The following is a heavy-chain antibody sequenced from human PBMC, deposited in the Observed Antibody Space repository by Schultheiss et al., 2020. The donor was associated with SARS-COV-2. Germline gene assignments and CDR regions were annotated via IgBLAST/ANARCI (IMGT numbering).Heavy chain of an antibody. D-gene: IGHD6-13*01. CDR2: SSHSGST. CDR3: ARGVISSSWYH. J-gene: IGHJ5*02. CDR1: GYSISSGYY. V-gene: IGHV4-38-2*01. Sequence: SETLSLTCAVSGYSISSGYYWGWIRQPPGKGLERIGDSSHSGSTNYNPSLKSRVTISVDTSKNQFSLKLSSVTAADTAVYYCARGVISSSWYHWGQGTLVTVSS.